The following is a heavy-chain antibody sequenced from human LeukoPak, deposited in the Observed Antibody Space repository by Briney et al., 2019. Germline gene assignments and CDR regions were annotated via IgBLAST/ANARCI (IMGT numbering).Heavy chain of an antibody. Sequence: SETLSLTCTVSGGSISSYYWSWIRQPPGKGLEWIGYIYYSGSTNYNPSLKSRVTMSVDTSKNQFSLKLSSVTAADTAVYYCARGYYDSSGDNWFDPWGQGTLVTVSS. J-gene: IGHJ5*02. CDR1: GGSISSYY. V-gene: IGHV4-59*01. D-gene: IGHD3-22*01. CDR2: IYYSGST. CDR3: ARGYYDSSGDNWFDP.